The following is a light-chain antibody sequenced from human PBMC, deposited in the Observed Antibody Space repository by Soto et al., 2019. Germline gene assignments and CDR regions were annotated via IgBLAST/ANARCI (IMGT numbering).Light chain of an antibody. V-gene: IGLV1-51*01. CDR2: GNN. J-gene: IGLJ2*01. CDR1: SSNIGNNY. Sequence: QSVLTQPPSVSAAPGQKVTISCSGSSSNIGNNYVSWYQQLPGAAPKRLIYGNNKRPSRIPDRISGSKSGTSATLGITGLQTGDEADYYCGTWDSSLSAEVFGGGTKLTVL. CDR3: GTWDSSLSAEV.